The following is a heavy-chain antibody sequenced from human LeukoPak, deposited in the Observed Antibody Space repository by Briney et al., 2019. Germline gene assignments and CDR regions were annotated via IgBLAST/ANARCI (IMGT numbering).Heavy chain of an antibody. Sequence: SETLSLTCTVSGGSISSSSYYWGWIRQPPGKGLEWIGSIYYSGSTNYNPSLKSRVTISVDTSKNQFSLKLSSVTAADTAVYYCARAIAARQIFYYYYYMDVWGKGTTVTVSS. V-gene: IGHV4-39*07. CDR1: GGSISSSSYY. D-gene: IGHD6-6*01. CDR3: ARAIAARQIFYYYYYMDV. J-gene: IGHJ6*03. CDR2: IYYSGST.